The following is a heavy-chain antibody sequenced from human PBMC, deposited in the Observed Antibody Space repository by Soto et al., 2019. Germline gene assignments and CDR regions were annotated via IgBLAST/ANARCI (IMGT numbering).Heavy chain of an antibody. V-gene: IGHV1-69*12. CDR1: RGTFSSYA. D-gene: IGHD5-12*01. CDR3: ASSVAKYYCYGMDV. CDR2: ILPIFGTA. J-gene: IGHJ6*02. Sequence: QVQLVQSGAEVKKPGSSVKVSCKASRGTFSSYAISWVRQAPGQGLEWMGGILPIFGTANYAQKFQGRVTITADESTSTAYTELSSLRSEDTAVYYWASSVAKYYCYGMDVWGQGTTVTVSS.